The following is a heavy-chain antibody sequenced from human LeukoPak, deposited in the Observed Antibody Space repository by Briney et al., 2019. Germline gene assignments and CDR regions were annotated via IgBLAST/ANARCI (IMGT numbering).Heavy chain of an antibody. Sequence: GGSLRLSCAASGLTFSSFTMNWVRQAPGKGLEWVSSISSTSTYIHYADSVKGRFTISRDNAKNSLYLQMNSLRAEDTAVYYCARLDYADYLAFDYWGQGTLVTVSS. CDR2: ISSTSTYI. V-gene: IGHV3-21*01. J-gene: IGHJ4*02. D-gene: IGHD4-17*01. CDR1: GLTFSSFT. CDR3: ARLDYADYLAFDY.